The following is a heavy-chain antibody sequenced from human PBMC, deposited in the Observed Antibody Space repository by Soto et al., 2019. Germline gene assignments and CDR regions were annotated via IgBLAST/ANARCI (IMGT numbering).Heavy chain of an antibody. V-gene: IGHV1-2*02. CDR3: ARDLTFGGVIVIPLNAFDI. D-gene: IGHD3-16*02. J-gene: IGHJ3*02. Sequence: ASVKVSCKASGYTFTGYYMHWVRQAPGQGLEWMGWINPNSGGTNYAQKFQGRVTMTRDTSISTAYMELSRLRSDDTAVYYCARDLTFGGVIVIPLNAFDIWGQGTMVTVSS. CDR1: GYTFTGYY. CDR2: INPNSGGT.